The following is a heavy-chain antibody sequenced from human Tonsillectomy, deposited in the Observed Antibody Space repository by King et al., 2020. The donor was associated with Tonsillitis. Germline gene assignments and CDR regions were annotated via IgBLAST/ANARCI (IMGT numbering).Heavy chain of an antibody. CDR2: IRGKADGGTT. V-gene: IGHV3-15*01. CDR1: GLTFYNAW. CDR3: TTAVTAVRVH. Sequence: QLVQSGGGLVKPGDSLRLSCAASGLTFYNAWMSWVRQAPGKGLEWLGRIRGKADGGTTEYAASVRDRFTVSRDDSKDTLYLQISSLKTEDTAVYYCTTAVTAVRVHWGQGTLVTVSS. J-gene: IGHJ1*01. D-gene: IGHD3-10*01.